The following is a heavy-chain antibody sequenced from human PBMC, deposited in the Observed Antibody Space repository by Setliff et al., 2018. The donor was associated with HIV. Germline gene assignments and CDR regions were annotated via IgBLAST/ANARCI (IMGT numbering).Heavy chain of an antibody. V-gene: IGHV4-59*11. Sequence: SETLSLTCAVYGGAITGHYWSWIRQPPGKGLEWIGYIHYSGSSNYNPSLKSRFTISRDNSNNTLYLQMNSLRAEDTAVYYCAREAIAAAGIDYMDVWGKGTTVTVSS. CDR3: AREAIAAAGIDYMDV. CDR1: GGAITGHY. CDR2: IHYSGSS. J-gene: IGHJ6*03. D-gene: IGHD6-13*01.